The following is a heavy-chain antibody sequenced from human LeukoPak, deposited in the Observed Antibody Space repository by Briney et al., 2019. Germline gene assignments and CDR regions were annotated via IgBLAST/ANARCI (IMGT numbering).Heavy chain of an antibody. J-gene: IGHJ4*02. V-gene: IGHV4-39*07. CDR2: IYYSGST. CDR3: ARRRVGFDY. Sequence: TSETLSLTCTVSGGSISSSSYYWGWIRQPPGKGLEWIGSIYYSGSTYYNPSLKSRVTISVDTSKNQFSLKLSSVTAADTAVYYCARRRVGFDYWGQGTLVTVSS. CDR1: GGSISSSSYY. D-gene: IGHD2-2*01.